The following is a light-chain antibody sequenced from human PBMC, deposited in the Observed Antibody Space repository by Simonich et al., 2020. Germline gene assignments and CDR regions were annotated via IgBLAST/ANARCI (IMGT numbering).Light chain of an antibody. J-gene: IGKJ1*01. CDR1: QSVLYSSNNKNY. CDR3: QQYNSTPWT. Sequence: DIVMTQSPDSLAVSLGERATINCKSSQSVLYSSNNKNYLAWYQQKPGQPPKLLIYWASTRESGFPDRFSGSGSGTDFTLTISSLQAEDVAVYYCQQYNSTPWTFGQGTKVEIK. V-gene: IGKV4-1*01. CDR2: WAS.